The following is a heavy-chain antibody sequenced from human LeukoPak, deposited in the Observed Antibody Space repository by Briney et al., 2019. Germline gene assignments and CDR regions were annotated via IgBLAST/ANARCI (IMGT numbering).Heavy chain of an antibody. J-gene: IGHJ6*02. CDR2: IKQDGSEK. CDR3: ARDGDPILYYYGMDV. V-gene: IGHV3-7*01. Sequence: GGSLRLSCAASRFTFSSHSMSWVRQVPGKGLEWVANIKQDGSEKYYVDSVKGRFTISRDNAKNSLYLQMNSLRAEDTAVYYCARDGDPILYYYGMDVWGQGTTVTVSS. CDR1: RFTFSSHS. D-gene: IGHD7-27*01.